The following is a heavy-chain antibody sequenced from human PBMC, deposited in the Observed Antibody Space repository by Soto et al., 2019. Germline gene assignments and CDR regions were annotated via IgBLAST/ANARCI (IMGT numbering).Heavy chain of an antibody. CDR2: ISLDSETI. V-gene: IGHV3-48*02. CDR3: ARYGSGGHLRDPFDY. D-gene: IGHD3-10*01. J-gene: IGHJ4*02. Sequence: EVQLAESGGGLVQVGGSLRLSCVVSGLSFSDHAMNWVRQAPGKGLDWVSYISLDSETIYYADSVKGRFTISRDNAKNSLYLQMNSLRDEDTAVYYCARYGSGGHLRDPFDYWGQGTLVTVSS. CDR1: GLSFSDHA.